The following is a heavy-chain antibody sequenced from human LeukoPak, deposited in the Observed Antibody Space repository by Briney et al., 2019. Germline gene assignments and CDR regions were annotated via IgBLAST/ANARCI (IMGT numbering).Heavy chain of an antibody. CDR1: GGSISSYY. V-gene: IGHV4-34*01. J-gene: IGHJ4*02. Sequence: SETLSLTCTVSGGSISSYYWSWIRQPPGKGLEWIGEINHSGSTNYNPSLKSRVTISVDTSKNQFSLKLSSVTAADTAVYYCARVGGRIAVAGTLAYWGQGTLVTVSS. CDR2: INHSGST. CDR3: ARVGGRIAVAGTLAY. D-gene: IGHD6-19*01.